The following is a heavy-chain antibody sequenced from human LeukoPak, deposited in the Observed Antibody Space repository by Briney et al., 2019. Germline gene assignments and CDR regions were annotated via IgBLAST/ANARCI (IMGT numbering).Heavy chain of an antibody. J-gene: IGHJ4*02. CDR2: ISSDGSST. V-gene: IGHV3-74*03. CDR3: ARDQRGTGRPDLDN. Sequence: PGGSLRLSCAASGFTFRNHWMHWVRQTPGKGLVWVSRISSDGSSTTYADSVKGRFTISRGNAKNTLYLQMNNLRAEDTAMYYCARDQRGTGRPDLDNWFQGTLVIDSS. CDR1: GFTFRNHW. D-gene: IGHD6-6*01.